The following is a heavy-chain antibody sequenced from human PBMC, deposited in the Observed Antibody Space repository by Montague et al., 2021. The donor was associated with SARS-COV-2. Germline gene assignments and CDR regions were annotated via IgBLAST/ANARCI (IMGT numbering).Heavy chain of an antibody. CDR2: ISYDGSNK. CDR1: GFTFSNYA. CDR3: ARDGWSTVVVVAATPGFDY. Sequence: SLRLSCAASGFTFSNYAMHWVRQAPGEGLEWVAVISYDGSNKYYADSVKGRFTISRDNSKNTLYLQMNSLRAEDTAVYYCARDGWSTVVVVAATPGFDYWGQGTLVTVSS. D-gene: IGHD2-15*01. V-gene: IGHV3-30-3*01. J-gene: IGHJ4*02.